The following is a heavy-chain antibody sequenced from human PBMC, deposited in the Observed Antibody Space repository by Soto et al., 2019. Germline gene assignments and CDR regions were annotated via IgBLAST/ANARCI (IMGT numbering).Heavy chain of an antibody. V-gene: IGHV4-61*01. J-gene: IGHJ6*02. CDR3: ARGRITMIVVGLYYYYGMDV. CDR1: GGSVSSGSYY. D-gene: IGHD3-22*01. CDR2: IYYSGST. Sequence: SETLSLTCTVSGGSVSSGSYYWSCIRQPPGKGLEWIGYIYYSGSTNYNPSLKSRVTISVDTSKNQFSLKLSSVTAADTAVYYCARGRITMIVVGLYYYYGMDVWGQGTTVTVSS.